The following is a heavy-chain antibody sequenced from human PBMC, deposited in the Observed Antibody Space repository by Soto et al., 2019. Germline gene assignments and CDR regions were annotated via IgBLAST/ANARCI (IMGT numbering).Heavy chain of an antibody. CDR3: AGSGYFDY. CDR2: ISGSGGST. J-gene: IGHJ4*02. CDR1: GCNFSSYA. V-gene: IGHV3-23*01. Sequence: EVKLLESGGGLVQPGGSLRLSCAASGCNFSSYAMSWVRQATGKGLEWVSAISGSGGSTYYADSVKGRFTISRDNSKNTLYLQMNSRRAEDTAVYYCAGSGYFDYWGQGTLVTVSS. D-gene: IGHD2-15*01.